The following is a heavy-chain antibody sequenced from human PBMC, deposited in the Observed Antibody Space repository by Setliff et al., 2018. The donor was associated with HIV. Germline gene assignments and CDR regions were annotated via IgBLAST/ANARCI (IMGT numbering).Heavy chain of an antibody. J-gene: IGHJ2*01. Sequence: PSETLSLTCTVSGGSISSGSYYWSWIRQPAGKGLEWIGHIYTSGSTNYNPSLKSRVTISVDTSKNQFSLRLTSVTAADTAVYYCARDLMGGDYYWYFDLWGRGTLVTVSS. CDR3: ARDLMGGDYYWYFDL. D-gene: IGHD4-17*01. CDR1: GGSISSGSYY. V-gene: IGHV4-61*09. CDR2: IYTSGST.